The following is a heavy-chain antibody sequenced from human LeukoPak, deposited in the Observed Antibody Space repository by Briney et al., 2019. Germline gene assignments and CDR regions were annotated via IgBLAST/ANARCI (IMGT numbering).Heavy chain of an antibody. CDR1: GFTFDDYA. CDR2: ISWNSGSI. CDR3: ANGGQLGYSYGSIDY. Sequence: PGRSLRLSCAASGFTFDDYAMHWVRQAPGKGLEWVSGISWNSGSIGYADSVKGRFTISRDNAKNSLYLQMNSLRAEDTALYYCANGGQLGYSYGSIDYWGQGTLVTVSS. V-gene: IGHV3-9*01. D-gene: IGHD5-18*01. J-gene: IGHJ4*02.